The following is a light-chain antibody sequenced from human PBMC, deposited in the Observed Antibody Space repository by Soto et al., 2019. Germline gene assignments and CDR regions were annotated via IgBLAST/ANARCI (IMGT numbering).Light chain of an antibody. V-gene: IGKV3-11*01. CDR1: QSVSIY. CDR2: DAS. CDR3: QQRISWPPT. J-gene: IGKJ5*01. Sequence: EIVLTQSPATLSFSPGERATVSCRASQSVSIYLAWYQQKPGQAPRLLIYDASNRATGIPARFSGSGSGADFTLTISSLEPEDFAVYYCQQRISWPPTFGQGTRLEIK.